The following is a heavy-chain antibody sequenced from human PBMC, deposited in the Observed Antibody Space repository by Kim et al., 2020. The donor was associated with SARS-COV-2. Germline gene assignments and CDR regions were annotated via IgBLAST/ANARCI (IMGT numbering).Heavy chain of an antibody. J-gene: IGHJ4*02. CDR1: GGSFSGYY. V-gene: IGHV4-34*01. CDR3: ARDSSGWSRRMDY. CDR2: INHSGST. D-gene: IGHD6-19*01. Sequence: SETLSLTCAVYGGSFSGYYWSWIRQPPGKGLEWIGEINHSGSTNYNPSLKSRVTISVDTSKNQFSLKLSSVTAADTAVYYCARDSSGWSRRMDYWGQGTLVTVSS.